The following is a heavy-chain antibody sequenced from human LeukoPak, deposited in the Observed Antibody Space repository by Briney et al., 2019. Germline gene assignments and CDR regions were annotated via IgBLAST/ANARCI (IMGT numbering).Heavy chain of an antibody. V-gene: IGHV1-69*04. D-gene: IGHD6-19*01. Sequence: ASVKVSCKASGGTFSSYAISWVRQAPGQGLEWMGRIIPILGIANYAQKFQGRVTITADKSTSTAYMELSSLRSEDTAVYYCARENSGGWYYYYGMDVWGQGTTVTVSS. CDR3: ARENSGGWYYYYGMDV. CDR2: IIPILGIA. J-gene: IGHJ6*02. CDR1: GGTFSSYA.